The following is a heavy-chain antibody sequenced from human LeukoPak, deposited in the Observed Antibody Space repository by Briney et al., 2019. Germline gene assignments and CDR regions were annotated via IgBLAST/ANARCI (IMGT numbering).Heavy chain of an antibody. CDR2: IYHSGST. J-gene: IGHJ4*02. Sequence: SETLSLTCTVSGGSISSSSYYWGWIRQPPGKGLEWIGSIYHSGSTYYNPSLKSRVTISVDTSKNQFSLKLSSVTAADTAVYYCAKDRTRGYFDYWGQGTLVTVSS. V-gene: IGHV4-39*07. CDR3: AKDRTRGYFDY. CDR1: GGSISSSSYY.